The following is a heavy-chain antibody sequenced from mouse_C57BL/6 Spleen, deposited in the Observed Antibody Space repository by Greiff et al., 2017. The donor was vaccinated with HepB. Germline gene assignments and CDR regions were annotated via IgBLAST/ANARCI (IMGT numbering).Heavy chain of an antibody. D-gene: IGHD2-4*01. CDR1: GFSLTSYG. J-gene: IGHJ3*01. V-gene: IGHV2-6*01. CDR3: ATSNDDYGAWFAY. Sequence: QVQLKESGPGLVAPSQSLSITCTVSGFSLTSYGVDWVRQSPGKGLEWLGVIWGVGSTNYNSALKSRLSISKDNSKSQVFLKMNSLQTDDSAMYYCATSNDDYGAWFAYWGQGTLVTVSA. CDR2: IWGVGST.